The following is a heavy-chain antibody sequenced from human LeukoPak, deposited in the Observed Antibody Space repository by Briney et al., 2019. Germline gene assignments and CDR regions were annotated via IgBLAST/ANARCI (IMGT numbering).Heavy chain of an antibody. CDR3: ARDVRFVGATTVPFDY. CDR1: GYTFTSYG. CDR2: ISAHNGNT. Sequence: ASVKVSCKASGYTFTSYGISWVRQAPGQGLEWMGWISAHNGNTNYAQKLQGRVTMTTDTSTSTAYMELRSLRSDDTAVYYCARDVRFVGATTVPFDYWGQGTLVTVSS. V-gene: IGHV1-18*01. D-gene: IGHD1-26*01. J-gene: IGHJ4*02.